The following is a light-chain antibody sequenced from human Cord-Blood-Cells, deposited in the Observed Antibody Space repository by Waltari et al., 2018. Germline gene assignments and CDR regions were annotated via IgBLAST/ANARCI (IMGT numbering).Light chain of an antibody. J-gene: IGLJ2*01. CDR2: KDS. CDR3: QSADSSGTYVV. Sequence: SYELTQPPSVSVSPVQTARITCSGDALPKPYAYWYQQKPGQAPVLVIYKDSGRPSGIPERFSGSSSGTTVTLTISGVQAEDEADYYCQSADSSGTYVVFGGGTKLTVL. V-gene: IGLV3-25*02. CDR1: ALPKPY.